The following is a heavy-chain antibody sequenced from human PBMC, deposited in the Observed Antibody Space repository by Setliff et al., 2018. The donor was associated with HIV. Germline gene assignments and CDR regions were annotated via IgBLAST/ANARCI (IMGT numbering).Heavy chain of an antibody. V-gene: IGHV3-33*01. CDR1: GFTFSSYG. Sequence: PGGSLRLSCAASGFTFSSYGMHWVRQAPGKGLEWVAVIWYDGSNKYYADSVKGRFTISRDNSKNTLYLQMNSLRAEDSALYYCVRDTYCTGGSCYEGFWGQGTRVTVSS. CDR2: IWYDGSNK. J-gene: IGHJ4*02. D-gene: IGHD2-15*01. CDR3: VRDTYCTGGSCYEGF.